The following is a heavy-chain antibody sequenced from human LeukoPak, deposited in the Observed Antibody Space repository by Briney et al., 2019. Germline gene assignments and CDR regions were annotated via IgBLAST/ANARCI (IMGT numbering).Heavy chain of an antibody. V-gene: IGHV4-4*07. CDR2: IYTSGST. D-gene: IGHD4-17*01. CDR1: GGSISNYY. Sequence: SETLSLTCTVSGGSISNYYWGWIRQPPGKGLEWIGRIYTSGSTTYNPSLKSRVTMSVDTSKSQFSLNLMSVTAADTAVYYCTRDTGTTGEVKFDPWGQGTLVTVSS. J-gene: IGHJ5*02. CDR3: TRDTGTTGEVKFDP.